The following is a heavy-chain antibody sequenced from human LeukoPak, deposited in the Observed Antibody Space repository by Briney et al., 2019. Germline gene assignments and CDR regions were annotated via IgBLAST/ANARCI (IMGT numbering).Heavy chain of an antibody. CDR1: GYIFTTYW. V-gene: IGHV5-51*01. CDR2: IYPGDPDT. Sequence: GESLKISCKTSGYIFTTYWIGWVRQMPGKGLEWMGIIYPGDPDTRYSPPFQGQVTISVDRSVNTASLHWSGLRASDTAIYYCARRGYCSGGSCHSAPFDYWGQGTPVTVTS. CDR3: ARRGYCSGGSCHSAPFDY. J-gene: IGHJ4*02. D-gene: IGHD2-15*01.